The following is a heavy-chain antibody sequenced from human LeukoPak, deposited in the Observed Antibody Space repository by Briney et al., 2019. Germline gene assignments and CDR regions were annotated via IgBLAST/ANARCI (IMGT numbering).Heavy chain of an antibody. Sequence: GGSLRLSCAASGFTFINVWMTWVRQDPGKWLEWVSCISSSTTDIYYADSVQGRFTISRDNAQRSVYLQMNSLRSADTAVYYCVRDIHSVVFDIGGQETMVTLS. CDR1: GFTFINVW. CDR2: ISSSTTDI. V-gene: IGHV3-21*01. J-gene: IGHJ3*02. CDR3: VRDIHSVVFDI.